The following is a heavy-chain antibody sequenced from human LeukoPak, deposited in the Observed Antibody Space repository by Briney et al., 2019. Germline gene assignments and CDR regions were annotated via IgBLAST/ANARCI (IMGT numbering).Heavy chain of an antibody. CDR2: IGSKAHGGTT. J-gene: IGHJ4*02. V-gene: IGHV3-49*03. CDR1: GFTFGDYA. D-gene: IGHD6-19*01. CDR3: TRDIPNSSAWYSHPDY. Sequence: GGSLRLSCTASGFTFGDYAMSWFRQAPGKGLEWVGFIGSKAHGGTTEYAASVKGRFTISRDDSKSIAYLQMNSLKTEDTAVYYCTRDIPNSSAWYSHPDYWGQGTLVTLSS.